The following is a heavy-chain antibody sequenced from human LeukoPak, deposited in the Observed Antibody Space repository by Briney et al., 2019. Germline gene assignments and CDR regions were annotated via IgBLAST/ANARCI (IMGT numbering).Heavy chain of an antibody. CDR1: GGSISSSSYY. D-gene: IGHD4-17*01. Sequence: SSETLSLTCTVSGGSISSSSYYWGWIRQPPGKGLEWIGSIYYSGSTYYNPSLKSRVTISVDTSKNQFSLKLSSVTAADTAVYYCARKTTVNTNYFDYWGQGTLVTVSS. J-gene: IGHJ4*02. CDR3: ARKTTVNTNYFDY. CDR2: IYYSGST. V-gene: IGHV4-39*07.